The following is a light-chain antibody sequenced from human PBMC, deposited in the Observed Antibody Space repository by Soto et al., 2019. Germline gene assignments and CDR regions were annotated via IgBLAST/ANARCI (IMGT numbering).Light chain of an antibody. Sequence: EIVMTQSPPTLSVSPGERATLSCRASQSVSSNLAWYQQKPGQAPRPLIYGASTRATGIPARFSGSGSGTEFTLTISSLQSEDFAVYDCQQYNNWRMYTFGQGTKLEIK. CDR3: QQYNNWRMYT. CDR2: GAS. V-gene: IGKV3-15*01. J-gene: IGKJ2*01. CDR1: QSVSSN.